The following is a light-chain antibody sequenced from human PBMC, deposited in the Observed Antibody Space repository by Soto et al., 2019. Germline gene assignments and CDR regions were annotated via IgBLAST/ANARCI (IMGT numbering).Light chain of an antibody. V-gene: IGKV3-20*01. Sequence: EIVLTQSPGTLSLSPGERATLSCRARQSVSSSYLAWYQQKPGQAPRLLIYGASSRATGIPDRFSGSGSGTDFTLTISRLEPEDFAVYYCQQYGSSPGDTFGQGTKLEIK. CDR2: GAS. CDR3: QQYGSSPGDT. CDR1: QSVSSSY. J-gene: IGKJ2*01.